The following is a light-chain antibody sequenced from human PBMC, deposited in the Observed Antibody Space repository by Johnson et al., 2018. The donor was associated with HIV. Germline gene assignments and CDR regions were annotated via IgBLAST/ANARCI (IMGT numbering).Light chain of an antibody. V-gene: IGLV1-51*01. Sequence: QSVLTQPPSVSAAPGQKVTISCSGSSCDIGNNYVSWHQKFPGAAPKLLIYDNNKRPSRIPDRFSASKSGTSATLGITGLQTGDEAHYYCGTWDSSLSSNVFGTGTKVTVL. J-gene: IGLJ1*01. CDR1: SCDIGNNY. CDR2: DNN. CDR3: GTWDSSLSSNV.